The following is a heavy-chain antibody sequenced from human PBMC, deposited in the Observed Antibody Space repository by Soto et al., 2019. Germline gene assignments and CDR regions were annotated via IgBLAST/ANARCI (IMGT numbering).Heavy chain of an antibody. Sequence: QVQLVQSGAEVKKPGSSVKVSCKASGGTFSSYAISWVRQAPGQGLEWMGGIIPISDTTNYAQKFQGRVTITADESTSTAYMELSSLSSEDTDVYYCARSQGSSTSLEIYYYYYYGMDVWGQGTTVTVSS. CDR1: GGTFSSYA. D-gene: IGHD2-2*01. V-gene: IGHV1-69*01. J-gene: IGHJ6*02. CDR2: IIPISDTT. CDR3: ARSQGSSTSLEIYYYYYYGMDV.